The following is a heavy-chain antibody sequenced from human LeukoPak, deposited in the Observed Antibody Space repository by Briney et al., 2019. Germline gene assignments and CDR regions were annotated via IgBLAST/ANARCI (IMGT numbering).Heavy chain of an antibody. CDR3: ARDSSSWYYFDY. J-gene: IGHJ4*02. D-gene: IGHD6-13*01. V-gene: IGHV3-30-3*01. Sequence: PGGSLRLSCAASGFTFSSYAMHWVRQAPSKGLEWVAVISYDGSNKYYADSVKGRFTISRDNSKNTLYLQMNSLRAEDTAVYYCARDSSSWYYFDYWGQGTLVTVSS. CDR1: GFTFSSYA. CDR2: ISYDGSNK.